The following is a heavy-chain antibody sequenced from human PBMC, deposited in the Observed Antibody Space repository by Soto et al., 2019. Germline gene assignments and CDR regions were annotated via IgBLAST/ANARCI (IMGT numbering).Heavy chain of an antibody. D-gene: IGHD3-10*01. V-gene: IGHV3-7*01. Sequence: GGSLRLSCAASGFTFSSHWMSWVRQAPGKGREWVANIKQEGSEKYYVDSVKGRFTISRDNAKNSLYLQMNSLRAEDTAVYYCAGDSYYYGSGRMDVWGQGTTVTVSS. CDR2: IKQEGSEK. CDR3: AGDSYYYGSGRMDV. J-gene: IGHJ6*02. CDR1: GFTFSSHW.